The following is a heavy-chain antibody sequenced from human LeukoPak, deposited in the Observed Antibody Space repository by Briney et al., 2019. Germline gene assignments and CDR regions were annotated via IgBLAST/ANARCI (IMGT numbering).Heavy chain of an antibody. D-gene: IGHD3-3*01. J-gene: IGHJ4*02. V-gene: IGHV3-30-3*01. CDR1: GFTFSSYA. CDR3: AKDRKIFGVVRNYFDY. Sequence: GGSLRLSCAASGFTFSSYAMHWVRQAPGKGLEWVAVISYDGSNKYYADSVKGRFTISRDNSKNTLYLQMNSLRAEDTAVYYCAKDRKIFGVVRNYFDYWGQGTLVTVSS. CDR2: ISYDGSNK.